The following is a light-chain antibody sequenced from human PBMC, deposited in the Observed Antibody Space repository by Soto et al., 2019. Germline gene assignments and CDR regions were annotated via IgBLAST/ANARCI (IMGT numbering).Light chain of an antibody. Sequence: AIRMTQSPSSLSASTGDRVTITCRASQGISNWLAWYQQRPGKAPKLLVYGSSTLQSGVPSRFSGSGSWTDFTLTISGLQSEDFATYYCQHYKKYPWTFGQGTKVEVK. V-gene: IGKV1-8*01. CDR3: QHYKKYPWT. CDR1: QGISNW. CDR2: GSS. J-gene: IGKJ1*01.